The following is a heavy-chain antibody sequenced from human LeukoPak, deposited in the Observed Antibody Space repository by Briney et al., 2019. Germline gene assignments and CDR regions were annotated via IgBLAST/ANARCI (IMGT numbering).Heavy chain of an antibody. V-gene: IGHV1-3*01. CDR1: GYTFTSYA. CDR3: ARDHFDGSGSYPDDY. Sequence: ASVKVSCKASGYTFTSYAMHWVRQAPGQRLEWMGWINAGNGNTKYSQKFQGRVTITRDTSANTAYMELSSLRSEDTAVYYCARDHFDGSGSYPDDYWGQGTLVTVSS. D-gene: IGHD3-10*01. J-gene: IGHJ4*02. CDR2: INAGNGNT.